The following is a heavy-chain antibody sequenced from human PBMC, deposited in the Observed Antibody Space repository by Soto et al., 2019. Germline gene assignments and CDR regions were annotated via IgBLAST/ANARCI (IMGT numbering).Heavy chain of an antibody. D-gene: IGHD6-19*01. J-gene: IGHJ4*02. V-gene: IGHV1-8*01. Sequence: QVQLVQSGAAVKKPGASVKVSCKASGYTFTSYDINWVRQDTGQGLEWMGWMNPKSGNTGYAQKFQGRVTMTRNTAKSTAYMELISLRSEDTAMYYCARDGSSGWYVEYWGQGTLVTVSS. CDR2: MNPKSGNT. CDR1: GYTFTSYD. CDR3: ARDGSSGWYVEY.